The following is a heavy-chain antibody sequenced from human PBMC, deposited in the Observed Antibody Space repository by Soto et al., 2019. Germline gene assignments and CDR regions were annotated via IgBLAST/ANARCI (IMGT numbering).Heavy chain of an antibody. D-gene: IGHD4-17*01. CDR3: ARDLSVYGDYEKDYYYYGMDV. CDR2: IYYSGST. CDR1: GGSISSGDYC. J-gene: IGHJ6*02. Sequence: PSETLSLTCTVSGGSISSGDYCWSWIRQPPGKGLEWIGYIYYSGSTYYNPSLKSRVTISVDTSKNQFSLKLSSVTAADTAVYYCARDLSVYGDYEKDYYYYGMDVWGQGTTVTVSS. V-gene: IGHV4-30-4*01.